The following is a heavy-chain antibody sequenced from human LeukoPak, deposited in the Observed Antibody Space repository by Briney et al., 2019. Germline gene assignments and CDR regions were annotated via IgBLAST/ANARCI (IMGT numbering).Heavy chain of an antibody. CDR1: GGSISSYY. V-gene: IGHV4-59*08. CDR3: ARLGGWYSWFDP. D-gene: IGHD6-19*01. J-gene: IGHJ5*02. CDR2: IYYSGST. Sequence: PSETLSLTCTVSGGSISSYYWSWIRQPPGKGLEWIGYIYYSGSTNYNPSLKSRVTISVDTSKNQFSLKLSSVTAADTAVYYCARLGGWYSWFDPWGQGTLVTVSS.